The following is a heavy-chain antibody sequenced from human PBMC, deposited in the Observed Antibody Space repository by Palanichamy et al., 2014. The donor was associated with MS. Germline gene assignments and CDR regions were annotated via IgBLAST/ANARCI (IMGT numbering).Heavy chain of an antibody. CDR2: ISGSGGST. J-gene: IGHJ3*02. CDR3: AKDVQLYDSSGYLDAFDI. CDR1: GFTFSSYA. V-gene: IGHV3-23*01. D-gene: IGHD3-22*01. Sequence: EVQLLESGGGLVQPGGSLRLSCAASGFTFSSYAMSWVRQAPGKGLEWVSAISGSGGSTYYADSVKGRFTISRDNSKNTLYLQMNSLRAEDTAVYYCAKDVQLYDSSGYLDAFDIWGQGTMVTVSS.